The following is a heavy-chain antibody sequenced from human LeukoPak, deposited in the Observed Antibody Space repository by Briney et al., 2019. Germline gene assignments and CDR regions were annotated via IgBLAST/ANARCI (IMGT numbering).Heavy chain of an antibody. D-gene: IGHD3-16*01. Sequence: PGGSLRLSCAASGFALTSIWMSWVRQVPGKGLEWVANMKEDGSERYYADSVKGRFTISRDTAKNSLYLQMNSLRAEDTAIYYCAREGASWGYYFDYWGQGTLVTVSS. CDR2: MKEDGSER. CDR1: GFALTSIW. CDR3: AREGASWGYYFDY. V-gene: IGHV3-7*01. J-gene: IGHJ4*02.